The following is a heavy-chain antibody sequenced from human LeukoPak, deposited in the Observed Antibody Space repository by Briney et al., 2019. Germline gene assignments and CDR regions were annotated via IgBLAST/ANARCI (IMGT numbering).Heavy chain of an antibody. V-gene: IGHV1-69*13. D-gene: IGHD6-19*01. CDR3: ARALPCSSGWYDY. CDR1: GGTFSSYA. J-gene: IGHJ4*02. Sequence: SVKVSCKASGGTFSSYAISWVRQAPGQGLEWMGGIIPIFGTANYAQKFQGRVTITADESTSAAYMELSSLRSEDTAVYYCARALPCSSGWYDYWGQGTLVTVSS. CDR2: IIPIFGTA.